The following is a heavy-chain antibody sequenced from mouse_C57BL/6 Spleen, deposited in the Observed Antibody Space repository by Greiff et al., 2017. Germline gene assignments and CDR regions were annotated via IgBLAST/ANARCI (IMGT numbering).Heavy chain of an antibody. V-gene: IGHV1-53*01. CDR3: ARGGYYVAWFAY. CDR2: INPSNGGT. Sequence: VKLQQPGTELVKPGASVKLSCKASGYTFTSYWMHWVKQRPGQGLEWIGNINPSNGGTNYNEKFKSKATLTVDKSSSTAYMQLSSLTSEDSAVYYCARGGYYVAWFAYWGQGTLVTVSA. J-gene: IGHJ3*01. D-gene: IGHD2-3*01. CDR1: GYTFTSYW.